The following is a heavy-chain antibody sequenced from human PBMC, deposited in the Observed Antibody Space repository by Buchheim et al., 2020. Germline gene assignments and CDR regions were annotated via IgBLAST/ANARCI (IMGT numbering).Heavy chain of an antibody. Sequence: EVQLVQSGAEVKKPGESLRISCKGSGYSFTSYWISWVRQMPGKGLEWMGRIDPSDSYTNYSPSFQGHVTIPADKSISPSYLQWSSLKASDTAMYYCARRPLRFLEWLTLEQDVWGQGTT. V-gene: IGHV5-10-1*03. CDR1: GYSFTSYW. J-gene: IGHJ6*02. CDR2: IDPSDSYT. CDR3: ARRPLRFLEWLTLEQDV. D-gene: IGHD3-3*01.